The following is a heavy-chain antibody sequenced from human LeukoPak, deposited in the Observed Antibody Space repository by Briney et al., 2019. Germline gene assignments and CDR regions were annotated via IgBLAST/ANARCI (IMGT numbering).Heavy chain of an antibody. CDR2: IYYSGST. V-gene: IGHV4-31*03. J-gene: IGHJ3*02. D-gene: IGHD6-19*01. CDR1: GGSISSGGYY. CDR3: ARAVDGSDAFDI. Sequence: PSETLSLTCTVSGGSISSGGYYWRWIRQHPGKGLEWIGYIYYSGSTYYNPSLKSRVTISVDTSKNQFSLKLSSVTAADTAVYYCARAVDGSDAFDIWGQGTMVTVSS.